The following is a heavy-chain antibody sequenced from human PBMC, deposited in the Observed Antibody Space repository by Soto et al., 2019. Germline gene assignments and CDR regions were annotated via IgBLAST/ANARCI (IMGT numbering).Heavy chain of an antibody. Sequence: QVQLVESGGGVVQPGRSLRLSCAASGFRFSGYGMHWVRQAPGKGLEWLAAISDDGSNKYYADSVKGRFTISRDNSKNTLYLQMNSLRVEDTAVYYCAKDRVESGLGEIDYWGQGTLVTVSS. V-gene: IGHV3-30*18. J-gene: IGHJ4*02. CDR1: GFRFSGYG. D-gene: IGHD3-16*01. CDR3: AKDRVESGLGEIDY. CDR2: ISDDGSNK.